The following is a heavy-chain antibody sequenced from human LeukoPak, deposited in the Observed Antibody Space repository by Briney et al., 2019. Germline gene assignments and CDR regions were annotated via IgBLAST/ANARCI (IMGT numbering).Heavy chain of an antibody. CDR3: ARVSGSYRIGPFDY. CDR2: IYYSGST. D-gene: IGHD1-26*01. CDR1: GGSISSYY. J-gene: IGHJ4*02. Sequence: PSETLSLTCTVSGGSISSYYWSWIRQPPGKGLEWIGYIYYSGSTNYNPSLKSRVTISVDTSKNQFSLKLSSVTAADTAVYYRARVSGSYRIGPFDYWGQGTLVTVSS. V-gene: IGHV4-59*01.